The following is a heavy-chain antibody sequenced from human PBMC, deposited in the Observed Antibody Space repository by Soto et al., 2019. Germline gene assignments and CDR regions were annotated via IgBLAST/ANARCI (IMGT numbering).Heavy chain of an antibody. CDR1: GGSFSGYY. V-gene: IGHV4-34*01. CDR3: ARDQVDYDFWSGYYSSHYYGMDV. D-gene: IGHD3-3*01. Sequence: QVQLQQWGAGLLKPSETLSLTCAVYGGSFSGYYWSWIRQPPGKGLEWIGEINHSGRTNYNPSLMRRVTISVDTSKKQFSLKLSSVTAADTAVYYCARDQVDYDFWSGYYSSHYYGMDVWGQGTTVTVSS. J-gene: IGHJ6*02. CDR2: INHSGRT.